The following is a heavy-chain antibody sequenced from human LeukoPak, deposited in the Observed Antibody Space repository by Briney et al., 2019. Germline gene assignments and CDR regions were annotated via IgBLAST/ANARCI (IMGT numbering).Heavy chain of an antibody. CDR3: AREFQGIPASQYYYYFYMDV. CDR1: GFTFSNFW. Sequence: GGSLRLSCAASGFTFSNFWMRWVRQAPGKGLEWVANIMQDGSDKYYMDSVKGRFTVSRDNAKNSLYLQMNSLKIEDTAVYYCAREFQGIPASQYYYYFYMDVWGKGTTVTVSS. V-gene: IGHV3-7*03. D-gene: IGHD2-2*01. J-gene: IGHJ6*03. CDR2: IMQDGSDK.